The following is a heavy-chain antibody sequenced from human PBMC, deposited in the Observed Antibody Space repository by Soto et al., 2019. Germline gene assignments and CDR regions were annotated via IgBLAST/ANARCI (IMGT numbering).Heavy chain of an antibody. Sequence: ASVKVSCKASGYTFTSYGISWVRQAPGQGLEWMGRISAYNGNANYAQKLQGRVTMTADKSTSTAYMELSSLRSEDTAVYYCARTLRFSPYLRFDPWGQGTLVTVSS. CDR1: GYTFTSYG. CDR3: ARTLRFSPYLRFDP. D-gene: IGHD3-3*01. J-gene: IGHJ5*02. V-gene: IGHV1-18*01. CDR2: ISAYNGNA.